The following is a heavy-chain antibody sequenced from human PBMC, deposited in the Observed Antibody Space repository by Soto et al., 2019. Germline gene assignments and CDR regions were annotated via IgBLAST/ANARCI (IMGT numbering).Heavy chain of an antibody. J-gene: IGHJ5*02. CDR3: ARELSGSIPSLWHSAPFDP. Sequence: PSETLSLTCTVSGGSISSGGYYWSWIRQHPGKGLEWIGYIYYSGSTYYNPSLKSRVTISVDTSKNQFSLKLSSVTAADTAVYYCARELSGSIPSLWHSAPFDPWGQGTLVTVSS. CDR2: IYYSGST. D-gene: IGHD3-10*01. CDR1: GGSISSGGYY. V-gene: IGHV4-31*03.